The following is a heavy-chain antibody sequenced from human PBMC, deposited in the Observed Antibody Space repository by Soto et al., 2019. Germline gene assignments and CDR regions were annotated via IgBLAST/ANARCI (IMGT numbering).Heavy chain of an antibody. CDR1: GGSISSGGYS. CDR2: IYHSGST. V-gene: IGHV4-30-2*01. J-gene: IGHJ5*02. Sequence: SETLSLTCAVSGGSISSGGYSWSWIRQPPGKGLEWIGYIYHSGSTYYNPSLKSRVTISVDRSKNQFSLKLSSVTAADTAVYYCAKGGLDPDVLFDPWGQGTLVTVSS. CDR3: AKGGLDPDVLFDP. D-gene: IGHD3-10*02.